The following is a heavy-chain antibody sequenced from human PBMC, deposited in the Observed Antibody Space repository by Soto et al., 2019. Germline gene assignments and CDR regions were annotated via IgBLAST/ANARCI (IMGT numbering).Heavy chain of an antibody. J-gene: IGHJ5*02. D-gene: IGHD6-19*01. CDR3: ARDKWLPGEGWFDP. CDR1: GYTFTSYG. CDR2: ISAYNVNT. Sequence: VKVSCKASGYTFTSYGISWVRQAPGQGLEWMGWISAYNVNTNYAQKLQGRVTMTTDTSTSTAYMELRSLRSDDTAVYYCARDKWLPGEGWFDPWGQGTLVTVSS. V-gene: IGHV1-18*01.